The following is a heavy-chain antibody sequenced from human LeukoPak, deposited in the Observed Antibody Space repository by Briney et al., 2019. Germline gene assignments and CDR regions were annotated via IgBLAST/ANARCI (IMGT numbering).Heavy chain of an antibody. D-gene: IGHD3-22*01. CDR1: GGSISSSY. J-gene: IGHJ4*02. Sequence: SETLSLTCTVSGGSISSSYWSWIRQPPGKGLEWIGYIYYSGSANYNPSLKSRVTISVDTSKNQFSLKLSSVTAADTAVYYCARYSGGYRYFDYWGQGTLVTVSS. CDR2: IYYSGSA. CDR3: ARYSGGYRYFDY. V-gene: IGHV4-59*01.